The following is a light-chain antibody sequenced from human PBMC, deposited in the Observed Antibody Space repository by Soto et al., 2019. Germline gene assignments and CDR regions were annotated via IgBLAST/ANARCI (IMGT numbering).Light chain of an antibody. Sequence: QSVLTQSPSASASLGASVKLTCTLSSGHSSYALAWHQQQPEKGPRYLMNLNSDGSHSKGDGISDRFSGSSSGAERYLTISSLQAEDEADYYCQTWGTGIGVFGGGPKLTVL. CDR2: LNSDGSH. CDR3: QTWGTGIGV. CDR1: SGHSSYA. V-gene: IGLV4-69*02. J-gene: IGLJ3*02.